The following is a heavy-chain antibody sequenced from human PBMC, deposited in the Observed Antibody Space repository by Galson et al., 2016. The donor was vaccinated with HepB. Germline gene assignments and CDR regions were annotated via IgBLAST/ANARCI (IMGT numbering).Heavy chain of an antibody. CDR1: GDSVSSNFAA. J-gene: IGHJ6*02. V-gene: IGHV6-1*01. CDR3: ARDTPWLAGGYYYYVMDV. CDR2: TYYRSKWYN. Sequence: CAISGDSVSSNFAAWNWIRQSPSRGLEWLGKTYYRSKWYNDYAVSVKSRITINPDTSKSQFSLQLNSVTPEDTAVCYCARDTPWLAGGYYYYVMDVWGQGTTVTVS. D-gene: IGHD6-19*01.